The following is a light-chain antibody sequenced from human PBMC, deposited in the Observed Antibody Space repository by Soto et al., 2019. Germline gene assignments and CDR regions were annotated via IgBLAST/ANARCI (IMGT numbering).Light chain of an antibody. V-gene: IGKV1-5*03. J-gene: IGKJ4*01. CDR1: QSIRTW. Sequence: ASQSIRTWLAWYQQKPGKAPKLLIYKASSLDDGVPSRFSGSGSGTEFTLTISSLQSEDFAVYYCQQYDNWPLTFGGGTKVDIK. CDR2: KAS. CDR3: QQYDNWPLT.